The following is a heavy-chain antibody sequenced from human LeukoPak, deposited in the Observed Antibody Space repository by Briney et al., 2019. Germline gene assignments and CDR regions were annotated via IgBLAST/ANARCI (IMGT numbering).Heavy chain of an antibody. CDR3: ANPGLSSSWYYFDY. J-gene: IGHJ4*02. V-gene: IGHV3-30*02. Sequence: PGGSLRLSCAASGFTFSSYGMHWVRQAPGKGLEWVAFIRYDGSNKYYADSVKGRFTISRDNSKNTLYLQMNSLRAEDTAVYYCANPGLSSSWYYFDYWGQGTLVTVSS. CDR2: IRYDGSNK. CDR1: GFTFSSYG. D-gene: IGHD6-13*01.